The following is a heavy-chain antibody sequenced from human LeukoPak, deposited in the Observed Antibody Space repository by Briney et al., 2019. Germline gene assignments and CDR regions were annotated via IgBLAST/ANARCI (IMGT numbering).Heavy chain of an antibody. V-gene: IGHV4-4*07. CDR3: ARERDHGYSYGHVLDF. D-gene: IGHD5-18*01. Sequence: SETLSLTCTVSGGSINTYYWTWIRQTAGGGLEWIGQVHSSVGTTYNPSLRSRGSLSLDTSKNHFSLRLASVTAADTAVYFCARERDHGYSYGHVLDFWGQGIPVTVSS. J-gene: IGHJ4*02. CDR2: VHSSVGT. CDR1: GGSINTYY.